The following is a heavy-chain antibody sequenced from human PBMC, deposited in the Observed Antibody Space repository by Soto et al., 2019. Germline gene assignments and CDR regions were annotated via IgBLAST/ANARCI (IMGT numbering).Heavy chain of an antibody. Sequence: QVQLQQSGPGLVKPSQTLSLTCAISGDSVSSNDATWDWIRQSPSRGLEWLGRTNYRSRWQSDYAVSVKSRISTNPDTSTNQVSLQLTSVAPDDTAVYYCARLIGNSWLDSWGQGTLVTVSS. J-gene: IGHJ5*01. V-gene: IGHV6-1*01. CDR3: ARLIGNSWLDS. CDR1: GDSVSSNDAT. D-gene: IGHD3-16*01. CDR2: TNYRSRWQS.